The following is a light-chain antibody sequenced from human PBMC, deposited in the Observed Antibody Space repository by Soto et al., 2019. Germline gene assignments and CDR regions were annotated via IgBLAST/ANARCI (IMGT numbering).Light chain of an antibody. Sequence: VLTQPPSASGTPGQRVTISCSGSSSNIGSNYVYWYQQLPGTAPKLLIYRNNQRPSGVPDRFSGSKSGTSASLAISGLRSEDEADYYCAAWDDSLSGHYVFGTGTQLTVL. CDR2: RNN. CDR3: AAWDDSLSGHYV. V-gene: IGLV1-47*01. J-gene: IGLJ1*01. CDR1: SSNIGSNY.